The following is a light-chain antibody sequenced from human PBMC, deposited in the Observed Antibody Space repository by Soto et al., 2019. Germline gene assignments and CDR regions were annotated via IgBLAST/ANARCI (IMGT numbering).Light chain of an antibody. CDR2: AAS. J-gene: IGKJ4*01. V-gene: IGKV1-39*01. CDR1: QSICSY. Sequence: DIQMTQSPSSMSASVGDRVTITCRASQSICSYLNWYQQKPGKAPKLLIYAASSLQSRVPSRFSGSGSGTDFTLTISSLQPEDFATYYCQQSYSTLLTFGGGTNVEIK. CDR3: QQSYSTLLT.